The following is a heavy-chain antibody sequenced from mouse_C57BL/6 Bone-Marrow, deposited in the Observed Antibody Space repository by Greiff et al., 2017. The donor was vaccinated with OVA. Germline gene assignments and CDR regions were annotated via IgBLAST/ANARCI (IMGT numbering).Heavy chain of an antibody. V-gene: IGHV1-18*01. Sequence: EVQLQQSGPELVKPGASVKIPCKASGYTFTDYNMDWVKQSHGKSLEWIGDINPNNGGTIYNQKFKGKATLTVDKSSSTAYMELRSLTSEDTAVYYCARGDYGYDETWFAYWGQGTLVTVSA. CDR1: GYTFTDYN. D-gene: IGHD2-2*01. CDR3: ARGDYGYDETWFAY. J-gene: IGHJ3*01. CDR2: INPNNGGT.